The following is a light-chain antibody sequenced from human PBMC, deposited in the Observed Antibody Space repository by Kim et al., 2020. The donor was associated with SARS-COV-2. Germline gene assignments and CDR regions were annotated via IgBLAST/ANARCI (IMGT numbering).Light chain of an antibody. Sequence: SITLSCTGTSSYIGDYNHVSWYQQHPGKAPKFMIYAVTNRCSGGSNRFSGHKSGNTASLTSSGLQTEDEAYYYCSSYAASSPNLLFGAGTQLTV. CDR3: SSYAASSPNLL. J-gene: IGLJ2*01. V-gene: IGLV2-14*03. CDR2: AVT. CDR1: SSYIGDYNH.